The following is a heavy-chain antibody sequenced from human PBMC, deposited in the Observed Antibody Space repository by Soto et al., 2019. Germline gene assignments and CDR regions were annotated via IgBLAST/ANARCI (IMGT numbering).Heavy chain of an antibody. V-gene: IGHV4-31*03. CDR3: ARVLRYSSGWYYFDY. CDR2: IYYSGST. Sequence: SETLSLTCTVSGGSISSGGYYWSWIRQHPGKGLEWIGYIYYSGSTYYNPSLKSRVTISVDTSKNQFSLKLSSVTAADTAVYYCARVLRYSSGWYYFDYWGQGTLVTVSS. D-gene: IGHD6-19*01. J-gene: IGHJ4*02. CDR1: GGSISSGGYY.